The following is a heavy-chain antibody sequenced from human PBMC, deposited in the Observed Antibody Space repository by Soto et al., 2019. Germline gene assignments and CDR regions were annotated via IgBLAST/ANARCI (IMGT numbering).Heavy chain of an antibody. J-gene: IGHJ5*02. CDR3: ARDSLGIAVLGTGRSKNNWFDP. CDR2: IKHSGST. V-gene: IGHV4-34*01. Sequence: QVQLQQWGAGLLKPSETLSLTCAVYGGSFSGYYWSWIRQPPGKGLEWIGEIKHSGSTNYNPSLKSRVTISLDASKNQFSLKLSSVTAADTAIYYCARDSLGIAVLGTGRSKNNWFDPWGQGTLVTVSS. CDR1: GGSFSGYY. D-gene: IGHD6-19*01.